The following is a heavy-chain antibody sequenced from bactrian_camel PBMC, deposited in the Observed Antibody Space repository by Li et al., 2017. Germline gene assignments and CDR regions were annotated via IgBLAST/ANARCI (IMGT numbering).Heavy chain of an antibody. V-gene: IGHV3S40*01. CDR3: AASGRRTLGRIGSADDYTG. CDR1: GFAFTRHD. J-gene: IGHJ4*01. D-gene: IGHD5*01. CDR2: IRADGTKS. Sequence: DVQLVESGGGLVQPGGSLRLPCAASGFAFTRHDMSWLRQTPGKGPEWLSSIRADGTKSYYVASVKGRFAVSRDNAKNTVYLQMNSLKPEDTALYYCAASGRRTLGRIGSADDYTGWGQGTQVTVS.